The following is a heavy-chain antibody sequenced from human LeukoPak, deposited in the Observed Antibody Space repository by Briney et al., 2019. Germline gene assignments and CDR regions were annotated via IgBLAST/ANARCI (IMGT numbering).Heavy chain of an antibody. D-gene: IGHD6-19*01. J-gene: IGHJ4*02. CDR2: VYYSGST. V-gene: IGHV4-39*01. CDR1: GGSVSITAYY. CDR3: ARGTSGWYFPSDS. Sequence: SETLSLTCTVSGGSVSITAYYWGWLRQPPGTGLEWIASVYYSGSTHYNPSLKSRVTISVDTSKNQFSLKVTSVTAADTAVYYCARGTSGWYFPSDSWGQGTLVTVSS.